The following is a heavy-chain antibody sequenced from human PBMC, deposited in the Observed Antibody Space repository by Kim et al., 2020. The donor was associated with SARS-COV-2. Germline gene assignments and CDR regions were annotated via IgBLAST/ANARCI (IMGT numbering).Heavy chain of an antibody. CDR3: ARDPGQQQLINYGMDV. Sequence: ASVKVSCKASGYTFTSYGISWVRQAPGQGLEWMGWISAYNGNTNYAQKLQGRVTMTTDTSTSTAYMELRSLRSDDTAVYYCARDPGQQQLINYGMDVWGQGTTVTVSS. D-gene: IGHD6-13*01. V-gene: IGHV1-18*04. CDR2: ISAYNGNT. CDR1: GYTFTSYG. J-gene: IGHJ6*02.